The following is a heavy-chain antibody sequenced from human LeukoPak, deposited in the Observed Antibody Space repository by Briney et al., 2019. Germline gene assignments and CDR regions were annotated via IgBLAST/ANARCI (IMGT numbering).Heavy chain of an antibody. CDR3: ARVVGSYGDSAY. Sequence: GGSLRLSCAASGFKFSSFSMNWVRQAPGKGLEWISYITSSSSMFYADSVKGRFTISRDNAKNSLFLEMNSLRAEDTAVYYCARVVGSYGDSAYWGQGTQVTVSS. CDR2: ITSSSSM. J-gene: IGHJ4*02. D-gene: IGHD4-17*01. V-gene: IGHV3-48*04. CDR1: GFKFSSFS.